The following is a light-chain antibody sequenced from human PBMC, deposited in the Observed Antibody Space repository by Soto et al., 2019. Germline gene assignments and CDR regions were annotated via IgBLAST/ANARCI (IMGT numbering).Light chain of an antibody. CDR1: QSVSSSY. Sequence: EILLTQSPGTLSLSPGEIATLSCRASQSVSSSYLAWYQQKPGQAPRLLIYGASSRATGIPDRFSGSGSGTDFTLTISKLEPEDFTVYYCQHYGTSPRTFGQGTRVEI. J-gene: IGKJ1*01. V-gene: IGKV3-20*01. CDR3: QHYGTSPRT. CDR2: GAS.